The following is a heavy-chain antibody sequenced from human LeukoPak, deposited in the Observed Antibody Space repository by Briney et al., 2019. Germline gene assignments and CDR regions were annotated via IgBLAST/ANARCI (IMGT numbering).Heavy chain of an antibody. CDR2: FDPEDGET. V-gene: IGHV1-24*01. Sequence: ASVKVSCKVSGYTLTELSMHWVRQAPGKGLEWMGSFDPEDGETIYAQKFQGRVTMTEDTSTDTAYMELSSLRSEDTAVYYCATRLPRYSSSWHYYYYGMDVWGQGTTVTVSS. J-gene: IGHJ6*02. D-gene: IGHD6-13*01. CDR1: GYTLTELS. CDR3: ATRLPRYSSSWHYYYYGMDV.